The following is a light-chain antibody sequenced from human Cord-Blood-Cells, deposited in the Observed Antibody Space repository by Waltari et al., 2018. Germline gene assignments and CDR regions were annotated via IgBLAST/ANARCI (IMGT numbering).Light chain of an antibody. CDR1: QSVSST. J-gene: IGKJ3*01. Sequence: EIVMTQPPATLSVSKGESATLSCRASQSVSSTLSWYQQNPGQAPRRLIYGAPTRATGIPARFSGSGSGTEFTLTISSLQSEDFAVYYCQQYNNWPLERITFGPGTKVDIK. CDR3: QQYNNWPLERIT. CDR2: GAP. V-gene: IGKV3-15*01.